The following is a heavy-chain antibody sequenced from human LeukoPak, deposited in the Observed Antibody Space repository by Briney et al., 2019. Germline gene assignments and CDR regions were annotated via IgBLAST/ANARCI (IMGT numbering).Heavy chain of an antibody. CDR3: ARPSTACSGGSCYPNGWFDP. J-gene: IGHJ5*02. CDR2: ISSSSSYI. D-gene: IGHD2-15*01. V-gene: IGHV3-21*01. Sequence: GGSLRLSCAASGFTFSSYSMNWVRQAPGKGLEWVSSISSSSSYIYYADSVKGRFTISRDNAKNSLYLQMNSLRAEDTAVYYCARPSTACSGGSCYPNGWFDPWGQGTLVTVSS. CDR1: GFTFSSYS.